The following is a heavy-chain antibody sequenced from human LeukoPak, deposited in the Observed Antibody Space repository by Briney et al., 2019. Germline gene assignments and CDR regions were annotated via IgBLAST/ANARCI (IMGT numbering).Heavy chain of an antibody. Sequence: GGSLRLSCAASGFTFSSYGMSWVRQAPGKGLEWVSAISGSGGSTYYADSVKGRFTISRDNSKNTLYLQMNSLRAEDTAVYYCANPPDYYGSGSLDYWGQGTLVTVSS. J-gene: IGHJ4*02. CDR2: ISGSGGST. CDR1: GFTFSSYG. V-gene: IGHV3-23*01. CDR3: ANPPDYYGSGSLDY. D-gene: IGHD3-10*01.